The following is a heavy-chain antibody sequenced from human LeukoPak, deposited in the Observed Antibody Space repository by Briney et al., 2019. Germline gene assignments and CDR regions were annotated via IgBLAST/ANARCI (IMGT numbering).Heavy chain of an antibody. CDR2: IRYDGSNK. J-gene: IGHJ4*02. D-gene: IGHD6-19*01. Sequence: GGSLRLSCAASGFTFSSYGMHWVRQAPGKGLEWVAFIRYDGSNKYYADSVKGRFTISRDNSKNTLYLQMNSLRAEDTAVYYCAKEEGSGWYRGRYFDYWGQGTLVTVSS. V-gene: IGHV3-30*02. CDR1: GFTFSSYG. CDR3: AKEEGSGWYRGRYFDY.